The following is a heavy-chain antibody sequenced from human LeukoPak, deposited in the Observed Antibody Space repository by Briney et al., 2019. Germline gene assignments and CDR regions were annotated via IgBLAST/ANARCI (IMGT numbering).Heavy chain of an antibody. CDR2: INSDGRRT. V-gene: IGHV3-74*01. Sequence: TGGSLRLSCAASGFTISNHWMHWVRQAPGKGLVWVSRINSDGRRTSYADSVKGRFTISRDNAKNTLYLQLNSLRPDDTAVYYCAREVEVVPATMGAYYYYYMDVWGKGTTVTVSS. J-gene: IGHJ6*03. CDR3: AREVEVVPATMGAYYYYYMDV. D-gene: IGHD2-2*01. CDR1: GFTISNHW.